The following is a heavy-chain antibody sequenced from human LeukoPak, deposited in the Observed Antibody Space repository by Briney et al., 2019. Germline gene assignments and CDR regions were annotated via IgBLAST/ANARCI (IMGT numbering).Heavy chain of an antibody. Sequence: PSETLSLTCTVSGASISSYYWSLIRQPPGKGQKWIGYIYYSGSTNYNPSLKSRVTISVDTSKNQFSLKLSSVTAADTAVYYCARDDYGDYGFDPWGQGTLVTVSS. CDR2: IYYSGST. CDR3: ARDDYGDYGFDP. V-gene: IGHV4-59*01. D-gene: IGHD4-17*01. J-gene: IGHJ5*02. CDR1: GASISSYY.